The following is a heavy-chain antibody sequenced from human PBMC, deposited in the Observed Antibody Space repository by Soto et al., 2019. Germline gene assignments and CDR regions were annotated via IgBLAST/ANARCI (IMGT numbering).Heavy chain of an antibody. J-gene: IGHJ6*02. Sequence: XXSLRLSFAASGFTFSSYSMDWVRQAPGKGLEWVSSISSSSSYIYYADSVKGRFTISRDNAKNSLYLQMNSLRAEDTAVYYCARGLAAAGYYYYGMDVWGQGTTVTVSS. CDR3: ARGLAAAGYYYYGMDV. CDR1: GFTFSSYS. D-gene: IGHD6-13*01. V-gene: IGHV3-21*01. CDR2: ISSSSSYI.